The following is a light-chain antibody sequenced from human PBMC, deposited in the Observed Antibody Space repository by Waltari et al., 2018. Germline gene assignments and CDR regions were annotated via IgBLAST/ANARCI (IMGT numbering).Light chain of an antibody. CDR2: VAS. V-gene: IGKV3-15*01. CDR3: QHYNNWPPLT. CDR1: QSISSN. J-gene: IGKJ4*01. Sequence: EIVMTQSPATLSVSPGERATLSCRASQSISSNLAWYQQRPGQAPRLLLYVASTRASDIPDRFSGRGSWTDFTLTISSLQSEDFAVYYCQHYNNWPPLTFGGGTKVDVK.